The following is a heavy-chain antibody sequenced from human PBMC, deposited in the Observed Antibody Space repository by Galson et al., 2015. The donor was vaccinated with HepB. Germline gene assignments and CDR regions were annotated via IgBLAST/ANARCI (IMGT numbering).Heavy chain of an antibody. CDR1: GYTLTELS. D-gene: IGHD3-22*01. CDR2: FDPEDGET. CDR3: ATDRSGTSGYYWNY. V-gene: IGHV1-24*01. J-gene: IGHJ4*02. Sequence: SVKVSCKVSGYTLTELSMHWVRQAPGKGLEWMGGFDPEDGETIYAQKFQGRVTMTEDTSTDTAYMELSSLRSEDAAVYYCATDRSGTSGYYWNYWGQGTLVTVSS.